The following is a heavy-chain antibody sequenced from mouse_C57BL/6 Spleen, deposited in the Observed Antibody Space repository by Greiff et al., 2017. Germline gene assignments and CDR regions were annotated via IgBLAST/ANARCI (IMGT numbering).Heavy chain of an antibody. CDR1: GYTFTSYG. Sequence: QVQLQQSGAELARPGASVKLSCKASGYTFTSYGISWVKQRTGQGLEWIGEIYPRSGNTYYNEKFKGKATLTADKSSSTAYMELRSLTSEDSAVYFCARRNGNYEGYFDVWGTGTTVTVSS. V-gene: IGHV1-81*01. CDR2: IYPRSGNT. J-gene: IGHJ1*03. CDR3: ARRNGNYEGYFDV. D-gene: IGHD2-1*01.